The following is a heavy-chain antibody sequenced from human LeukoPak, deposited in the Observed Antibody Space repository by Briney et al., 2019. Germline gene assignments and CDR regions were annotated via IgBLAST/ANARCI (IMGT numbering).Heavy chain of an antibody. CDR2: IHYSGST. V-gene: IGHV4-61*01. CDR1: GDSVSSDSYY. J-gene: IGHJ4*02. CDR3: ARVPGYGSSDH. D-gene: IGHD5-18*01. Sequence: SETLSLTCTVSGDSVSSDSYYWSWIRQPPGKGPEWIGYIHYSGSTTYNPSLKSRVTMTLDASKNQFSLELNSVTSADTAVYYCARVPGYGSSDHWGQGTLVTVSS.